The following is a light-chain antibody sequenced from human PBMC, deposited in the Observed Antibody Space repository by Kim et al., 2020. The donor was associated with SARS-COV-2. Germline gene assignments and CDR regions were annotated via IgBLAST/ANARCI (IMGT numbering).Light chain of an antibody. V-gene: IGKV3-11*01. Sequence: PGERAALSCRASRSVSSNVAWYQQEPGQAPRLLIYDASNRATGIPARFSCSGSGTDFPLTISRLQPEDFAVYYCQQSSNWPRSLTFGGGTKVDIK. CDR3: QQSSNWPRSLT. J-gene: IGKJ4*01. CDR1: RSVSSN. CDR2: DAS.